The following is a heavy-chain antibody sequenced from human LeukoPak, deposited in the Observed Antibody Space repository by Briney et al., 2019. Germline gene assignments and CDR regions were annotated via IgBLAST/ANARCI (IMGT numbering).Heavy chain of an antibody. V-gene: IGHV1-2*02. CDR3: VGGQEIVLLDY. CDR2: INRNNGGT. D-gene: IGHD2-15*01. Sequence: ASVKVSCKASEFSFIGYYVHWVRQAPGQGLEWMGWINRNNGGTNYAQMFQGRVTMTRDTSISTAYMELSRLRFDDTAVYYCVGGQEIVLLDYWGQGTLVTVSS. J-gene: IGHJ4*02. CDR1: EFSFIGYY.